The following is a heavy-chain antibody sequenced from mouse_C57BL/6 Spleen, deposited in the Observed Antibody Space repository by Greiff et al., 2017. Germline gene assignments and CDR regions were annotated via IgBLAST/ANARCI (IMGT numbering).Heavy chain of an antibody. CDR3: ATNWDGDY. V-gene: IGHV1-82*01. D-gene: IGHD4-1*01. Sequence: QVPLQQSGPELVKPGASVKISCKASGYAFSSSWMNWVKQRPGTGLEWIGRIYPGDGDTKYNGKFKGKATLTADKSSSTAYMQLSSLTAEDSAVYFCATNWDGDYWGQGTTLTVSS. J-gene: IGHJ2*01. CDR1: GYAFSSSW. CDR2: IYPGDGDT.